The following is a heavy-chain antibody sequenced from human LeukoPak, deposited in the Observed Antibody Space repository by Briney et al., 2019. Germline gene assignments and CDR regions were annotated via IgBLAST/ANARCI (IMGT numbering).Heavy chain of an antibody. CDR1: GYTFTSYD. CDR2: INPNSGGT. Sequence: GASVKVSCKASGYTFTSYDINWVRQAPGQGLEWMGWINPNSGGTNYAQKFQGRVTMTRDTSISTAYMELSRLRPDDTAVYYCARGSSAYSSSWYVGWGQGTLVTVSS. CDR3: ARGSSAYSSSWYVG. J-gene: IGHJ4*02. D-gene: IGHD6-13*01. V-gene: IGHV1-2*02.